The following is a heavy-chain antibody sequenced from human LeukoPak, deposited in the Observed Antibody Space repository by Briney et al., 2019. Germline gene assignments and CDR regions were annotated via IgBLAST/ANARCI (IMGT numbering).Heavy chain of an antibody. Sequence: SETLSLTCTVSGGSISSSSYYWGWLRQPPGKGLEWFGCIYYSGSSYYNPSLKSRVTISVDTSKIQFSLKLSSVTAADTALYYCARDTGSRDYYYYMDVWGKGTTVTVSS. CDR2: IYYSGSS. D-gene: IGHD6-6*01. CDR3: ARDTGSRDYYYYMDV. J-gene: IGHJ6*03. CDR1: GGSISSSSYY. V-gene: IGHV4-39*07.